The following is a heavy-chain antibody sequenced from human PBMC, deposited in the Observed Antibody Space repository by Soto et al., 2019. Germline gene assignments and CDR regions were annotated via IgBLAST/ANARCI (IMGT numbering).Heavy chain of an antibody. CDR1: GFTFSSYS. V-gene: IGHV3-21*01. CDR2: ISSSSSYI. CDR3: ARDMSGYDQNLDY. Sequence: SLRLSCAASGFTFSSYSMNWVRQAPGKGLEWVSSISSSSSYIYYADSVKGRFTISRDNVKNSLYLQMNSLRAEDTAVYYCARDMSGYDQNLDYWGQGTLVTVSS. D-gene: IGHD5-12*01. J-gene: IGHJ4*02.